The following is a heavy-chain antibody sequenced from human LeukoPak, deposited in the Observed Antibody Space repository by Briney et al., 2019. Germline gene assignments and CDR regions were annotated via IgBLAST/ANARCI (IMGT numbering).Heavy chain of an antibody. CDR1: GFTFGDYA. CDR3: TRERYSGFPVWFDP. V-gene: IGHV3-49*03. CDR2: IRSKAYGGTT. Sequence: QSGGSLRLSCTASGFTFGDYAMSWFRQAPGKGLEWVGFIRSKAYGGTTEYAASVKGRFTISRDDSKSIAYLQMNSLKTEDTAVYYCTRERYSGFPVWFDPWGQGTLVTVSS. D-gene: IGHD5-12*01. J-gene: IGHJ5*02.